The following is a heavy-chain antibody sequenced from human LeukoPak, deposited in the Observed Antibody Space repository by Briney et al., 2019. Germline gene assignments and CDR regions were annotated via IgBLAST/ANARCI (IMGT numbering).Heavy chain of an antibody. V-gene: IGHV4-4*07. CDR1: GGSISRYY. J-gene: IGHJ3*02. D-gene: IGHD3-3*01. CDR2: IYTSGST. CDR3: ARINYDFWSGYYSLSDAFDI. Sequence: TSETLSLTCTVSGGSISRYYGSWIRQPAGKGLEWIGRIYTSGSTNYNPSLKSRVTMSVDTSKNQFSLKLSSVTAADTAVYYCARINYDFWSGYYSLSDAFDIWGQGTMVTVSS.